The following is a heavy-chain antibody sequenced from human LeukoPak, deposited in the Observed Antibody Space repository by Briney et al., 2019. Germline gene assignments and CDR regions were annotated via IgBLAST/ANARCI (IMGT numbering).Heavy chain of an antibody. CDR3: ATMLRGNCFDP. D-gene: IGHD3-10*01. J-gene: IGHJ5*02. CDR1: GYSFTTNW. CDR2: IYPGDSDT. Sequence: LGEPLQIPWKGSGYSFTTNWSGGVRKLHGKGLEWMGIIYPGDSDTRYSPSFQGQVTISADKSISTAYLQWSSLKASDTAMYYCATMLRGNCFDPWGQGTLVTVSS. V-gene: IGHV5-51*01.